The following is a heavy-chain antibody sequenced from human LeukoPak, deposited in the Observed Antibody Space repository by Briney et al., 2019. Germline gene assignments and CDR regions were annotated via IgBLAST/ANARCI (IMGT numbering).Heavy chain of an antibody. CDR1: GFTFSSYA. V-gene: IGHV3-30-3*01. J-gene: IGHJ4*02. D-gene: IGHD3-10*01. Sequence: GGSLRLSCAASGFTFSSYAMHWVRQAPGKGLEWVAVISYDGSNKYYADSVKGRFTISRDNSKNTLYLQMNSLRAEDTAVYYCAREDYGSGTPGDYWGQGTLVTVSS. CDR3: AREDYGSGTPGDY. CDR2: ISYDGSNK.